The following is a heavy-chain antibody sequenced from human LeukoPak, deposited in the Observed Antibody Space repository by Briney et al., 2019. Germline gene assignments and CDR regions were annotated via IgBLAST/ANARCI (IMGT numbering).Heavy chain of an antibody. Sequence: SGPALVKPTQPLTLTCTFSGFSLSTSGMCVSWIRQPPGKALEWLARIDWDDDKYYSTSLKTRLTISKDTSKNQVVLTMTNMDPVDTATYYCARSTYYDTLTGYYFDYWGQGTLVTVSS. CDR3: ARSTYYDTLTGYYFDY. J-gene: IGHJ4*02. V-gene: IGHV2-70*11. CDR1: GFSLSTSGMC. CDR2: IDWDDDK. D-gene: IGHD3-9*01.